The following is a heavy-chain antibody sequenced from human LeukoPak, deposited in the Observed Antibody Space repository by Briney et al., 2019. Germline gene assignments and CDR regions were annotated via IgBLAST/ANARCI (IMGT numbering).Heavy chain of an antibody. CDR2: ISWNSGSI. J-gene: IGHJ3*02. CDR3: AKDKAAAAGTRDAFDI. CDR1: GFTFDDYA. V-gene: IGHV3-9*01. Sequence: GGSLRLSCAASGFTFDDYAMHWVRQAPGKGLEWVSGISWNSGSIGYADSVKGRFTISRDNAKNSLYLQMNSLRAEDTALYYCAKDKAAAAGTRDAFDIWGQGTMVTVSS. D-gene: IGHD6-13*01.